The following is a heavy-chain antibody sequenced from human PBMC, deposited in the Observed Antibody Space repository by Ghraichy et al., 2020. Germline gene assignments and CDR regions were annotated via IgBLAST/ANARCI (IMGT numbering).Heavy chain of an antibody. Sequence: GESLNISCAASGFTVTNYYMCWVRQAPGKGLEWVSTFSSGGSPYYAGSVKGRFTMSRDSSKNTLFLEMNSLRAEDTAVYYCAKDLHWYGMDVWGQGTTVTVSS. CDR3: AKDLHWYGMDV. J-gene: IGHJ6*02. CDR2: FSSGGSP. D-gene: IGHD2-8*02. V-gene: IGHV3-53*01. CDR1: GFTVTNYY.